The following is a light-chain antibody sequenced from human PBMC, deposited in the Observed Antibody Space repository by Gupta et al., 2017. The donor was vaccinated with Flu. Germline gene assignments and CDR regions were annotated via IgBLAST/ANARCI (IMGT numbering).Light chain of an antibody. CDR3: QQDRAHLRMYT. CDR1: QTVSTNY. Sequence: EIVLTQSPGTLSLSPGERATLFCRASQTVSTNYLAWYQQKPDQAPRLLIYDVSSRATGVPDRFSGSGSGTDFTLTINRLEPEDFAVYYCQQDRAHLRMYTFGQGTKVEIK. V-gene: IGKV3-20*01. J-gene: IGKJ2*01. CDR2: DVS.